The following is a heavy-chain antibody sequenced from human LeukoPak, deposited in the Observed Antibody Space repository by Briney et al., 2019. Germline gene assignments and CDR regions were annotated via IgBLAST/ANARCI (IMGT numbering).Heavy chain of an antibody. V-gene: IGHV3-7*02. D-gene: IGHD3-10*01. CDR1: GFTFSSSW. CDR3: ARGSGDYLDY. CDR2: IKEDGGEK. Sequence: GGSLRLSCAASGFTFSSSWMSWVRQAPGKGLEGVANIKEDGGEKYYVDSVKGRFTISRDNAKNSLYLQMNSLRAEDTAVYHCARGSGDYLDYWGQGTLVTVSS. J-gene: IGHJ4*02.